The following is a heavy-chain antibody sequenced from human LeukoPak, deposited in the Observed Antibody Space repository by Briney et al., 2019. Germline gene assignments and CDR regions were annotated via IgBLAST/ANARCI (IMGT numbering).Heavy chain of an antibody. CDR3: ARDPAYSSGYMDV. CDR2: INTDGTGT. J-gene: IGHJ6*03. CDR1: GFTFSTHW. V-gene: IGHV3-74*01. D-gene: IGHD6-19*01. Sequence: GGSLRLSCAASGFTFSTHWMHWVRQAPGKGLVWVSRINTDGTGTSYADSVKGRFTISRDSAKNTLYLQMNSLRGEDTAVYYCARDPAYSSGYMDVWGKGTTVPVSS.